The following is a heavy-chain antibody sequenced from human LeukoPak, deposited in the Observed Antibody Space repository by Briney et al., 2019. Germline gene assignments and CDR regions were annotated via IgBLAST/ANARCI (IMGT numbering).Heavy chain of an antibody. J-gene: IGHJ4*02. V-gene: IGHV3-30-3*01. Sequence: GGSLRLSCVASGFTFSNYTMHWVRKAPGKGLEWVAVVSYGGSIKYYADSVKSRLTISRDNSGNTLYLQMNSLRAEDTAVYYCVATSGSSTNWGQGTLVTVSS. CDR2: VSYGGSIK. D-gene: IGHD2-2*01. CDR1: GFTFSNYT. CDR3: VATSGSSTN.